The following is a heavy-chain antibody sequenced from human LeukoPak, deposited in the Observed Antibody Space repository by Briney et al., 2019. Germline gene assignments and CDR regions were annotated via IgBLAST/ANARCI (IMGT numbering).Heavy chain of an antibody. CDR3: ATDFYDST. J-gene: IGHJ5*02. CDR1: GYTFSSSA. Sequence: GGSLRLSCAASGYTFSSSAMSWVRQAPGKGLELVGRIRSNSDGGTIDYAAPVKGRFTLSRDDSKTTLYLQMNSLQTEDTAVYYCATDFYDSTWGQGTLVTVSS. V-gene: IGHV3-15*01. D-gene: IGHD3-22*01. CDR2: IRSNSDGGTI.